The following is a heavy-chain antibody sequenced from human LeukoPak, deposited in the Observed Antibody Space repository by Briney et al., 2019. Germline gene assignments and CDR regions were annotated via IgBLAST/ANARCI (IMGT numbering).Heavy chain of an antibody. Sequence: PSETLSLTCTVSGGSISSYYWSWIRQPPGKGLEWIGYIYYSGSTNYNPSLKSRVTISVDTSKNQFSLKLSSVTAADTAVYYCARGILRQLVPLFDYWGQGTLVTVSS. CDR3: ARGILRQLVPLFDY. V-gene: IGHV4-59*01. D-gene: IGHD6-6*01. CDR2: IYYSGST. J-gene: IGHJ4*02. CDR1: GGSISSYY.